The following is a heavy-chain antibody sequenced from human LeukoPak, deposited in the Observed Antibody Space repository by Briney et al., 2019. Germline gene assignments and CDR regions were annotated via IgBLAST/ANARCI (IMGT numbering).Heavy chain of an antibody. Sequence: ASVKVSCKASGGTFSSYAISWVRQAPGQGLEWMGGIIPIFGTANYAQKFQGRVTITADESTSTAYMELSSLRSEDTAVYYCARGVTIFDYYYYMDVWGKGTTVTVSS. CDR3: ARGVTIFDYYYYMDV. V-gene: IGHV1-69*13. J-gene: IGHJ6*03. CDR1: GGTFSSYA. D-gene: IGHD3-3*01. CDR2: IIPIFGTA.